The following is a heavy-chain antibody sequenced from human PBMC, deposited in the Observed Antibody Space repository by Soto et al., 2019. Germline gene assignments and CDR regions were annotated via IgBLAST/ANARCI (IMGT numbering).Heavy chain of an antibody. CDR3: ARIVSYLDSSGWGVIDY. V-gene: IGHV1-69*13. Sequence: GASVKVSRKASGCAFSSFAFSWVRQAPGQGLEWMGGVIPIFGTTNYAHKFQGRRTITADESTSKAYMELSSLRSEDTAVYYCARIVSYLDSSGWGVIDYWGQGTLVTVSS. CDR2: VIPIFGTT. J-gene: IGHJ4*02. D-gene: IGHD3-22*01. CDR1: GCAFSSFA.